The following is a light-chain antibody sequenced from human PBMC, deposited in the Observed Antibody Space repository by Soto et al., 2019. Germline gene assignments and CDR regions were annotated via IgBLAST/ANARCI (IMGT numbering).Light chain of an antibody. V-gene: IGLV1-51*02. CDR3: GAWDTSLNGGV. J-gene: IGLJ2*01. Sequence: QSVLTQPPSVSAAQGQDVTISCSGSTSNIGINDVAWYQQLPGTAPKLLLYENNKRPSGIPDRFSGSKSGTSATLGITGLQTGDEADYYCGAWDTSLNGGVFGGGTKVTVL. CDR2: ENN. CDR1: TSNIGIND.